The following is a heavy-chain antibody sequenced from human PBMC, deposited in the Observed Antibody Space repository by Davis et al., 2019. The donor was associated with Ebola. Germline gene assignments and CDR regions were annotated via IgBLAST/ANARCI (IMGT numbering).Heavy chain of an antibody. CDR1: GFTFSSYA. J-gene: IGHJ4*02. CDR3: ARDRVVATITGGYYFDY. V-gene: IGHV3-30-3*01. D-gene: IGHD5-12*01. CDR2: ISYDGSNK. Sequence: GESLKISCAASGFTFSSYAMHWVRQAPGKGLEWVAVISYDGSNKYYADSVKGRFTISRDNSKNTLYLQMNSLRAEDTAVYYCARDRVVATITGGYYFDYWGQGTLVTVSS.